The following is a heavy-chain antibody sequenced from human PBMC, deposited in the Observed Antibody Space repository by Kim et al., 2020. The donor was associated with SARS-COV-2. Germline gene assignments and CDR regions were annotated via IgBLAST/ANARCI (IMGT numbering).Heavy chain of an antibody. CDR1: GFTFSSYA. CDR3: AKEGCSSTSCYYYYGMDV. V-gene: IGHV3-23*01. Sequence: GGSLRLSCAASGFTFSSYAMSWVRQAPGKGLEWVSAISGSGGSTYYADSVKGRFTISRDNSKNTLYLQMNSLRAEDTAVYYCAKEGCSSTSCYYYYGMDVRGQGTTVTVSS. D-gene: IGHD2-2*01. J-gene: IGHJ6*02. CDR2: ISGSGGST.